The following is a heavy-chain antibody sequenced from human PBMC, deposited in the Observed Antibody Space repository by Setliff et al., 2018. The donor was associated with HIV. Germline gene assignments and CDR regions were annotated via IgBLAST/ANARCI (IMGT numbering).Heavy chain of an antibody. V-gene: IGHV4-34*09. J-gene: IGHJ3*02. CDR2: ISDSGNT. D-gene: IGHD3-10*01. CDR3: AREVNIPVRGITDDAFDI. Sequence: PSETLSLPFAGDGGSFSGFYWNWIRQPPGKGLEWIGYISDSGNTYYNPSLKSRVTLSVDTSKNQFSLKVNSVTAADTAVYYCAREVNIPVRGITDDAFDIWGQGTMVTVSS. CDR1: GGSFSGFY.